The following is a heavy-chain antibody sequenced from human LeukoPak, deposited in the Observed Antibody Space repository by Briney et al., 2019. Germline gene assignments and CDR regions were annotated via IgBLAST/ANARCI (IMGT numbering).Heavy chain of an antibody. J-gene: IGHJ4*02. V-gene: IGHV3-74*01. CDR1: GITFNRYW. CDR2: INFDGSVK. Sequence: GGSLRLSCVASGITFNRYWMLWVRQAPGKGLVWVASINFDGSVKTYADSVKGQFTISRDNAKNTLYVQMNSLTAEDTAVYYCATEGPHNFDYWGLGTLVTVFS. CDR3: ATEGPHNFDY.